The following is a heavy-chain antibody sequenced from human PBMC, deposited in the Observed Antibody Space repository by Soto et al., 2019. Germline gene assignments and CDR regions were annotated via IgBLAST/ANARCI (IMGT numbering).Heavy chain of an antibody. Sequence: PSETLSLTCTVSGGSISSGDDYWSWIRQPPGAGLEWIGYISNTGSTYYNPSLRRRLSISLDTSKNQFSLKLNSVTAADTALYCCAREDGYPLPLKWFDPWCQGILVTASS. V-gene: IGHV4-30-4*01. D-gene: IGHD2-2*01. CDR3: AREDGYPLPLKWFDP. CDR1: GGSISSGDDY. CDR2: ISNTGST. J-gene: IGHJ5*02.